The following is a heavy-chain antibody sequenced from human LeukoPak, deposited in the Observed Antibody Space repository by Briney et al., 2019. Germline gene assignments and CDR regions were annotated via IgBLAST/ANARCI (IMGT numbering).Heavy chain of an antibody. D-gene: IGHD3-10*01. CDR3: ARFMIREVTADNWFDP. J-gene: IGHJ5*02. CDR1: GFTLSSYA. Sequence: GGSLRLSCAASGFTLSSYAMSWVRQGPGKGLEWVSAISVSGNTYHADSVKGRFTISRDSSKNTLYLQMNSLRAEDTAVYYCARFMIREVTADNWFDPWGQGTLVTVSS. CDR2: ISVSGNT. V-gene: IGHV3-23*01.